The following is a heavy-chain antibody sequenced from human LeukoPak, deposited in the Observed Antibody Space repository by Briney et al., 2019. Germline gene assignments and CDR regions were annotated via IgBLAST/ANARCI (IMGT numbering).Heavy chain of an antibody. CDR2: ITNTGGDT. CDR3: SKGVGPSAPNGRVFEF. D-gene: IGHD2-2*01. Sequence: PGGSLRLSCAVSGFTFSNFAMSWVRQAPGKGLEWVSIITNTGGDTNHADSVKGRFTISRDNSKNTLYLQMNSLRVEDTADYDCSKGVGPSAPNGRVFEFWGQGTLVTVSS. CDR1: GFTFSNFA. V-gene: IGHV3-23*01. J-gene: IGHJ4*02.